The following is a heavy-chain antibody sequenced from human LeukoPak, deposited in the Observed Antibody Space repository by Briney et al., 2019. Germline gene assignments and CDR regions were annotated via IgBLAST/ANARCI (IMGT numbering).Heavy chain of an antibody. D-gene: IGHD3-10*01. V-gene: IGHV1-3*03. J-gene: IGHJ4*02. CDR1: GYTFTSYG. Sequence: ASVKVSCKASGYTFTSYGISWVRQAPGQRLEWMGWINAGNGNTKYSQEFQGRVTITRDTSASTAYMELSSLRSEDMAVYYCATETVRGVLQYWGQGTLVTVSS. CDR2: INAGNGNT. CDR3: ATETVRGVLQY.